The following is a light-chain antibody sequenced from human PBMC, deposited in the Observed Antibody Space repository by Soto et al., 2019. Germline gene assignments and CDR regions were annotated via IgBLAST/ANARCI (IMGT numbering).Light chain of an antibody. V-gene: IGKV3-15*01. J-gene: IGKJ4*01. CDR1: QSVSSN. CDR2: GAS. Sequence: EIVLTQSPATLSVSPGERATLSCRASQSVSSNLAWYQQKPGQAPRLLIYGASSRAPGIPARFSGSGSGTEFTLTISSLQSEDFYYCQHYNNLPLTFGGGAKVEIK. CDR3: QHYNNLPLT.